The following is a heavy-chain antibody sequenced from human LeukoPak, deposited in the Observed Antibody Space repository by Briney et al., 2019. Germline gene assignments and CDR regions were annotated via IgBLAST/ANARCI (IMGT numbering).Heavy chain of an antibody. J-gene: IGHJ3*02. CDR1: GFTFSSYV. D-gene: IGHD5-12*01. V-gene: IGHV3-30-3*01. CDR2: ISYDGSNK. Sequence: QPGRSLRLSCAASGFTFSSYVMYWVRQAPGKGLEWVAVISYDGSNKYYADSVKGRFTISRDNSKNALYLQMSSVTVEDTAVYYCSKEGSLRGYAFDIWGQGTMVTVSS. CDR3: SKEGSLRGYAFDI.